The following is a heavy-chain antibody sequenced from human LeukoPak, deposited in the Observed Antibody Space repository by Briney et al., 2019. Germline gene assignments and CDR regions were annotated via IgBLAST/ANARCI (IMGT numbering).Heavy chain of an antibody. V-gene: IGHV4-38-2*01. J-gene: IGHJ4*02. CDR1: GYSISSGYY. CDR2: IYHSGST. D-gene: IGHD3-22*01. CDR3: ARVRLGLTDSSGYSDY. Sequence: SETLSLTCAVSGYSISSGYYWGWIRQPPGKGLEWIGSIYHSGSTYYNPSLKSRVTISVDTSKNQFSLKLSSVTAADTAVYYCARVRLGLTDSSGYSDYWGQGTLVTVSS.